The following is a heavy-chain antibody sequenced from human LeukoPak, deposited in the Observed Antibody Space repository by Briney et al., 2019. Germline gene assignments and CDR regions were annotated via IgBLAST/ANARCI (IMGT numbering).Heavy chain of an antibody. D-gene: IGHD5-24*01. CDR2: IKRKTDGGTT. CDR3: TTESKLDGQFYY. V-gene: IGHV3-15*01. J-gene: IGHJ4*02. Sequence: GGSLRLSCAASGFSFDNAWMNWARQAPGKGLEWVGCIKRKTDGGTTDYATPVKGRFTISRDDSKNTLYLQMNSLKTEDTAMYYCTTESKLDGQFYYWGQGTLVTVSS. CDR1: GFSFDNAW.